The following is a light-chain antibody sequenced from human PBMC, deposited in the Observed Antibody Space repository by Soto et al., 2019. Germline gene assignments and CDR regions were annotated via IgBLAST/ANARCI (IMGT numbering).Light chain of an antibody. CDR3: TSYADTRNFGVV. CDR2: EVN. CDR1: SSDVGGYNY. V-gene: IGLV2-8*01. J-gene: IGLJ2*01. Sequence: QSALTQPPSASGSPGQSITISCTGTSSDVGGYNYVSWYQQHPGKAPKLMIYEVNKRPSGVPDRFSGSKSDHTASLTVSGHQAEDEADYYCTSYADTRNFGVVFGGGTKLTVL.